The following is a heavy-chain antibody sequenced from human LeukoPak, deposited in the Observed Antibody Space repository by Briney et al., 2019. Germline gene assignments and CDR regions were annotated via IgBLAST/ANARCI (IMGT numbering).Heavy chain of an antibody. D-gene: IGHD3-22*01. CDR1: GFTFSTYW. Sequence: PGGSLRLSCAASGFTFSTYWMHWVRQAPGKGLMWVSRIKSDGSTNYADSVKGRFTISRDNAKNTLSLQMNSLRPEDTGVYYCARAPSEIGGYYPEYFRHWGQGTLVTVSS. J-gene: IGHJ1*01. V-gene: IGHV3-74*01. CDR2: IKSDGST. CDR3: ARAPSEIGGYYPEYFRH.